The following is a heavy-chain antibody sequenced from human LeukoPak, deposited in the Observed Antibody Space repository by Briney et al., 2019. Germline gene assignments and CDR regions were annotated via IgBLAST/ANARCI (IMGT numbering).Heavy chain of an antibody. CDR1: GGTFSSYA. CDR2: IIPIFGTA. Sequence: SVKVTCKASGGTFSSYAISWVRQAPGQGLEWMGGIIPIFGTANYAQKFQGSVTITADESTSTAYMELSSLRSEDTAVYYCARAPIYEEVVVAAEYYFDYWGQGTLVTVSS. CDR3: ARAPIYEEVVVAAEYYFDY. V-gene: IGHV1-69*01. D-gene: IGHD2-15*01. J-gene: IGHJ4*02.